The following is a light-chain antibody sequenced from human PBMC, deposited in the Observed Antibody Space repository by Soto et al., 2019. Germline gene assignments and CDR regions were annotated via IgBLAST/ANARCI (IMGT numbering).Light chain of an antibody. CDR3: QQYHSYSRT. CDR2: KAS. Sequence: DFQITQSPSPLSASVGYRVTIACRACQITCRSLAWYQQKPGKAPNLLLYKASSLESVVPSRFSGSGSGTEFTLTIGSLQPDDFATYYCQQYHSYSRTFGQGTKVEVK. J-gene: IGKJ1*01. V-gene: IGKV1-5*03. CDR1: QITCRS.